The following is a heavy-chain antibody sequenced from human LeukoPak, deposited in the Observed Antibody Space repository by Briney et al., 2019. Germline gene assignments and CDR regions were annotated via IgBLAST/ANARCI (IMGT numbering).Heavy chain of an antibody. V-gene: IGHV3-74*01. Sequence: GGSLRLSCAASGFTFSSYWMHWVCQAPGKGLVWVSRINSDGSSTSYADSVKGRFTISRDNAKNTMYLQMNSLRAEDTAVYYCASGLSSIAARNAFDIWGQGTMVTVSS. CDR1: GFTFSSYW. CDR2: INSDGSST. CDR3: ASGLSSIAARNAFDI. J-gene: IGHJ3*02. D-gene: IGHD6-6*01.